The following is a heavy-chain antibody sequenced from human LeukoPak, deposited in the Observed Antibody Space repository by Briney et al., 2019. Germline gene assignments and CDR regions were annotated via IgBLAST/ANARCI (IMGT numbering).Heavy chain of an antibody. CDR2: IGGSGGST. V-gene: IGHV3-23*01. CDR1: GFTFSSYA. Sequence: GGSLRLSCAASGFTFSSYAMSWVRQAPGKGLEWVSAIGGSGGSTYYADSVKGRFTISRDNSKNTLYLQMNSLRAEDTAVYYCAKSGEYDFWSGYFGYWGQGTLVTVSS. D-gene: IGHD3-3*01. J-gene: IGHJ4*02. CDR3: AKSGEYDFWSGYFGY.